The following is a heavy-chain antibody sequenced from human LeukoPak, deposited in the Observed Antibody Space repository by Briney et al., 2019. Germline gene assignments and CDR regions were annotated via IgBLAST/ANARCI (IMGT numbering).Heavy chain of an antibody. V-gene: IGHV5-51*01. CDR2: IYPGDSDT. J-gene: IGHJ4*02. CDR1: GSRSASTT. Sequence: GDSWDFSGQPLGSRSASTTLSWAGKIPGKGLEWMGIIYPGDSDTRYSPSFQGQVIISADKSISTAYLQWSSLKASDTAMYYCARLAAARLGLGYWGQGTLVTVS. D-gene: IGHD6-6*01. CDR3: ARLAAARLGLGY.